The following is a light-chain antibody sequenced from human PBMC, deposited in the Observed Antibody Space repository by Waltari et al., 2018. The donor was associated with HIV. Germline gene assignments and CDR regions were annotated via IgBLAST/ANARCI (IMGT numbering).Light chain of an antibody. CDR1: LLPRKY. CDR2: EDT. V-gene: IGLV3-10*01. Sequence: SYELAQPPSVSVSPGPTARITCFAELLPRKYAYWSQQKSGQVPVLVIHEDTKRPSGIPERFSGSSSGTIATLTSTGAQVEDEADYYCFSTDSSGNHYVFGTGTKVTVL. J-gene: IGLJ1*01. CDR3: FSTDSSGNHYV.